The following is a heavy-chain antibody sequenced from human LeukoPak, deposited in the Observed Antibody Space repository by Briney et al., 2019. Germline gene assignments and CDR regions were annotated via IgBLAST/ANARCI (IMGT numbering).Heavy chain of an antibody. Sequence: SGPALVKPTQTLTLTCTFSGFSLSTSGMCVSWIREPPEKGLEWLARIDWDGDKWYSTSLKTRLTISKDTSKNQVVLTMTNMDPVDTATYYCARKGSAWNYFDYWGQGALVTVSS. CDR1: GFSLSTSGMC. CDR2: IDWDGDK. J-gene: IGHJ4*02. CDR3: ARKGSAWNYFDY. D-gene: IGHD6-19*01. V-gene: IGHV2-70*11.